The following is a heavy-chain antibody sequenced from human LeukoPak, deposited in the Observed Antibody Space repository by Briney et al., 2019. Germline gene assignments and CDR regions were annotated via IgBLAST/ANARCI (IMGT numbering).Heavy chain of an antibody. D-gene: IGHD3-22*01. CDR3: AKRDRDYYDSSGYYRGL. Sequence: GGSLRLSCAASGFTFDDYAMHWVRQAPGKGLEWVSGISWKSDKIAYADSVKGRFTISRDNAKNSLYLQMNSLRAEDTAVYYCAKRDRDYYDSSGYYRGLWGQGTLVTVSS. V-gene: IGHV3-9*01. CDR1: GFTFDDYA. J-gene: IGHJ4*02. CDR2: ISWKSDKI.